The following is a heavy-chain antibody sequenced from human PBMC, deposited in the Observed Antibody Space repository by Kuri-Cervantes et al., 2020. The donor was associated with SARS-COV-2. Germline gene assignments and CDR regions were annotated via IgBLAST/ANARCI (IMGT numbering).Heavy chain of an antibody. Sequence: GESLKISCAASGFAFDKLAMHWVRQAPGKGLDWVSSVDADGDGAQYADSVKGRFTLSRDNAKNMLCLQMNSLRAEDTAVYYCVRDGDHWNFDYWGQGTLVTGSS. CDR2: VDADGDGA. V-gene: IGHV3-74*03. J-gene: IGHJ4*02. D-gene: IGHD1-1*01. CDR1: GFAFDKLA. CDR3: VRDGDHWNFDY.